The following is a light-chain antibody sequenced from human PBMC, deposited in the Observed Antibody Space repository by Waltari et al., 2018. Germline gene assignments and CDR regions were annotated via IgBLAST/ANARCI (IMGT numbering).Light chain of an antibody. CDR2: GAS. CDR1: QSVGSNY. CDR3: QHYVRTWA. V-gene: IGKV3-20*01. J-gene: IGKJ1*01. Sequence: EIVLTQSPGTLSLSPGESATLSCRASQSVGSNYLAWYQQRPGQAPRLLIYGASSRASGIPGRVSGSGSGTDFTLSISRLEPEDFAVYYCQHYVRTWAFGQGTKVEIK.